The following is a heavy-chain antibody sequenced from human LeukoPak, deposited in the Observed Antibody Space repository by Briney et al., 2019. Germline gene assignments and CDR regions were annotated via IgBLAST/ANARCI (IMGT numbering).Heavy chain of an antibody. CDR3: ARKRITIFGVGFDAFDI. J-gene: IGHJ3*02. D-gene: IGHD3-3*01. V-gene: IGHV1-69*05. CDR1: GGTFSNYA. CDR2: IIPIFGTL. Sequence: SVKVSCKASGGTFSNYAINWVRQAPGQGLEWMGRIIPIFGTLNYAQKFQGKVTITTDESTSTAYMELSSLRSEDTAVYYCARKRITIFGVGFDAFDIWGQGTMVTVSS.